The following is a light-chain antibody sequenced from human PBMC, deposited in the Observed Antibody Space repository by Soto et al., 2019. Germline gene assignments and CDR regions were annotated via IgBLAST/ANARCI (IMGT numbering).Light chain of an antibody. Sequence: EIVLTQSPGTLSVSPGERATLSCRASQSINTRYSAWYQQKPGQPPRLLIYATSSRAPGIPDRFSGSGSGTDFTLTISRLEPEDFAVYYCQQYDDSARYKFGEGTNLDIK. V-gene: IGKV3-20*01. J-gene: IGKJ2*01. CDR3: QQYDDSARYK. CDR1: QSINTRY. CDR2: ATS.